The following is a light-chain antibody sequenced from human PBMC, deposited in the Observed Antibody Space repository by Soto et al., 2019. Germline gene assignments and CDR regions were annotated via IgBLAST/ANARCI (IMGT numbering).Light chain of an antibody. V-gene: IGLV2-14*01. CDR2: GVN. CDR1: ISDFIVYNY. Sequence: QSALTQPASVSGSPGQSITISCSGTISDFIVYNYVSWYQQHPGKAPKLMLYGVNKRPSGVSNRFSGSKSGDTASLTISGLQAEDEADYYCSSHTLSSALQVFGTGTQLTVL. J-gene: IGLJ1*01. CDR3: SSHTLSSALQV.